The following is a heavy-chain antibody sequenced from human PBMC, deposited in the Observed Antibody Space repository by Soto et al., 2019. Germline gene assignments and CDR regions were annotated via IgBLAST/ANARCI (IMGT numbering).Heavy chain of an antibody. D-gene: IGHD3-3*01. CDR1: GFTFSSYW. CDR3: ARDPGIWSGYYTYFDY. J-gene: IGHJ4*02. CDR2: IKQDGSEK. V-gene: IGHV3-7*05. Sequence: GSLRLSCAASGFTFSSYWMSWVRQAPGKGLEWVANIKQDGSEKYYVDSVKGRFTISRDNAKNSLYLQMNSLRAEDTAVYYCARDPGIWSGYYTYFDYWGQGTLVTVSS.